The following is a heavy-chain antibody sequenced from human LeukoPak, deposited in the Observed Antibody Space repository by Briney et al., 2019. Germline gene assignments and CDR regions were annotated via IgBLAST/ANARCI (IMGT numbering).Heavy chain of an antibody. CDR3: ARDPLYSSSSVWY. Sequence: PGGSLRLSCAASGFRFSDYNMNWVRQVPGKGLEWVSYIQSVSLTIYYLDSVKGRFTISRDNAKNSLFLQMNSLRVEDTAVYYCARDPLYSSSSVWYWGQGTLVTVSS. J-gene: IGHJ4*02. D-gene: IGHD6-6*01. V-gene: IGHV3-48*04. CDR1: GFRFSDYN. CDR2: IQSVSLTI.